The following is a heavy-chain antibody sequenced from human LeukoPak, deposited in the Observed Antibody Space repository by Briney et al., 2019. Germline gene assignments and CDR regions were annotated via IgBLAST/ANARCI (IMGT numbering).Heavy chain of an antibody. CDR2: INHSGNT. J-gene: IGHJ4*02. CDR3: AREGFYGSGRSLDS. CDR1: GGSFGGYF. Sequence: SETLSLTSAVYGGSFGGYFWNWIRQPPGKGLEWIGEINHSGNTNYNASLKSRVTISVDTSKNQISLKLTSVTAADTAIYYCAREGFYGSGRSLDSWGQGTLVTVS. D-gene: IGHD3-10*01. V-gene: IGHV4-34*01.